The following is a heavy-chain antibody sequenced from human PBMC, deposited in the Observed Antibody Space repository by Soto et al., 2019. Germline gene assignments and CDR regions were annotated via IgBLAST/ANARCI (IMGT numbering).Heavy chain of an antibody. CDR1: GYTFTSYD. D-gene: IGHD1-1*01. Sequence: ASVKVSCKASGYTFTSYDIYWVRQATGQGLEWMGWMNPNTGNSGYAQKFQGRVTMTGDTSISTAHMELSSLRSDDTAVYYCARRAETNGWNGFGADKYYFDFWGQGTLVTVSS. V-gene: IGHV1-8*01. J-gene: IGHJ4*02. CDR3: ARRAETNGWNGFGADKYYFDF. CDR2: MNPNTGNS.